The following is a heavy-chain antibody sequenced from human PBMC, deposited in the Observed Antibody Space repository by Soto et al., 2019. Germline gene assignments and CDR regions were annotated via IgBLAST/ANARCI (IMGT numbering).Heavy chain of an antibody. CDR3: ARGLVVVSATYWYFEL. V-gene: IGHV1-8*01. CDR1: GYTFTSYD. D-gene: IGHD2-15*01. Sequence: QVQLVQSGAEVKKPGASVKVSCKASGYTFTSYDINWVRQAAGQGLEWIGWMNPNSGKAVYAQKFQGRVSMAGNTSVSTAYMVLSSLRSDDTAVYFCARGLVVVSATYWYFELWGRGTLVTVSS. CDR2: MNPNSGKA. J-gene: IGHJ2*01.